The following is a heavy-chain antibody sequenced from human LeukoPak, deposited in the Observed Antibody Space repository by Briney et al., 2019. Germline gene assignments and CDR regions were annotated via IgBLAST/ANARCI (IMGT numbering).Heavy chain of an antibody. D-gene: IGHD3-22*01. CDR1: GYSISSGYY. V-gene: IGHV4-38-2*01. CDR3: ARHVRDSSGYYLYYFDY. J-gene: IGHJ4*02. CDR2: IYHSGST. Sequence: PSEALSLTCAVSGYSISSGYYWGWIRPPPGKGLEWLGSIYHSGSTYYNPSLKSRVTISVDTSKNQFSLKLSSVTAADTAVYYCARHVRDSSGYYLYYFDYWGQGTLVTVSS.